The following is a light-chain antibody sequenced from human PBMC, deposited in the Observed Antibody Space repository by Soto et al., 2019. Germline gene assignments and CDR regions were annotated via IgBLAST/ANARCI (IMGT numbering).Light chain of an antibody. Sequence: QSALTQPASVSGSPGQSITVSCTGTSSDVGGYSLVSWYHQNPGKAPKLVIYEGSKRPSGVSNRLSGSKSGNTASLTISGLQAEDEGDYYCSSYTTANTLMFGGGTKVTVL. V-gene: IGLV2-14*02. CDR2: EGS. J-gene: IGLJ3*02. CDR1: SSDVGGYSL. CDR3: SSYTTANTLM.